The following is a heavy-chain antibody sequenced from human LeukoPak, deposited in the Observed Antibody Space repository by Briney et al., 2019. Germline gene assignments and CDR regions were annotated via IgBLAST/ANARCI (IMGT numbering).Heavy chain of an antibody. J-gene: IGHJ6*02. Sequence: GGSLRLSCAASGFTFSSYEMNWVRQAQGKGLEWVSYISSSGSTIYYADSVKGRFTISRDNAKKSLYLQMNSLRAEDTAVYYCARGMATVTTSYYYYGMDVWGQGTTVTVAS. V-gene: IGHV3-48*03. D-gene: IGHD4-17*01. CDR1: GFTFSSYE. CDR3: ARGMATVTTSYYYYGMDV. CDR2: ISSSGSTI.